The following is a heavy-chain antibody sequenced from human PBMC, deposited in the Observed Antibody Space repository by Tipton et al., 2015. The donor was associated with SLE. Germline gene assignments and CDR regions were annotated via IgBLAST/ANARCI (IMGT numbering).Heavy chain of an antibody. CDR2: IYGSDSST. CDR3: AKDGAI. D-gene: IGHD3-10*01. J-gene: IGHJ4*02. V-gene: IGHV3-23*05. CDR1: GFTFSSYA. Sequence: SLRLSCAASGFTFSSYAMSWVRQAPGKGLEWVSGIYGSDSSTLYADTVKGRFTISRDNSQNTLYLQMNGLRVEDTAVYYCAKDGAIWGQGTLVTVSS.